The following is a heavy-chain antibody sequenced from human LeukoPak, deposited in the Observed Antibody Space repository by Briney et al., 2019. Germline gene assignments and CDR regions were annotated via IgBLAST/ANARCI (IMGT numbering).Heavy chain of an antibody. J-gene: IGHJ4*02. Sequence: GASVKVSCKASTYTFTSYYMHWVRQAPGQGLEWMGIINPSGGSTSYAQKFQGRVTMTRDTSTSTVYMELSSLRSEDTAVYYCARDHGYCTNGVCSDPYWGQGTLVTVSS. CDR3: ARDHGYCTNGVCSDPY. CDR2: INPSGGST. CDR1: TYTFTSYY. D-gene: IGHD2-8*01. V-gene: IGHV1-46*01.